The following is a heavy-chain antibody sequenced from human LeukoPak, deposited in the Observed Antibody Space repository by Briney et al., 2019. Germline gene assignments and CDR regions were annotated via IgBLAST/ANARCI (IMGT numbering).Heavy chain of an antibody. CDR2: ISYTGST. J-gene: IGHJ4*02. V-gene: IGHV4-61*01. CDR3: AAYSNYWRDY. D-gene: IGHD4-11*01. Sequence: SETLSLTCTVSGASVSSGSYDWSWIRQPPGKGLGWIGYISYTGSTNYNPSLKSRVTISVDTPKNQFSLKVNSVTAADTAVYYCAAYSNYWRDYWGQGTLVTVSS. CDR1: GASVSSGSYD.